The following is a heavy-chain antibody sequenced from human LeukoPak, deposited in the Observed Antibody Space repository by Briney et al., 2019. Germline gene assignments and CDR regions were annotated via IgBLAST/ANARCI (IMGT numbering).Heavy chain of an antibody. CDR3: ARQNSDTAMVTPFDY. CDR1: GGTFSSYA. V-gene: IGHV1-69*13. CDR2: IIPIFGTA. Sequence: ASVKVSCKASGGTFSSYAISWVRQAPGQGLEWMGGIIPIFGTANYAQKFQGRVTITADESTSTAYMELSSLRSEDTAVYYCARQNSDTAMVTPFDYWGQGTLVTVSS. D-gene: IGHD5-18*01. J-gene: IGHJ4*02.